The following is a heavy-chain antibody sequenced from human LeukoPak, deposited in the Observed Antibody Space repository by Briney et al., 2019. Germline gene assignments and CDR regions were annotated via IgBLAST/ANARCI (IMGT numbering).Heavy chain of an antibody. V-gene: IGHV4-31*03. D-gene: IGHD4-11*01. J-gene: IGHJ6*03. Sequence: SQTLSLTCTVSSGSITSGCYYWNWIRQHPGKGLEWIGYIYYSGSTFYNPSLKSRVTMSVDPSKNQFSLKLSSVTAADTAVYYCARAPKGMTTVRYYYYYYMDVWGKGTTVTVSS. CDR3: ARAPKGMTTVRYYYYYYMDV. CDR2: IYYSGST. CDR1: SGSITSGCYY.